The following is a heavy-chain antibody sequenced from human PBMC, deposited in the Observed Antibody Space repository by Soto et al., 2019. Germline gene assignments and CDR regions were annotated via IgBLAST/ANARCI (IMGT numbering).Heavy chain of an antibody. CDR2: IRSKANSYAT. D-gene: IGHD6-19*01. CDR1: GVTCSGSA. CDR3: TSTVAGTVDY. J-gene: IGHJ4*02. V-gene: IGHV3-73*01. Sequence: GGSLRLSCAASGVTCSGSAMHWVRQASGKGLEWVGRIRSKANSYATAYAASVKGRFTISRDDSKNTAYLQMNSLKTEDTAVYYCTSTVAGTVDYWGQGTLVTVSS.